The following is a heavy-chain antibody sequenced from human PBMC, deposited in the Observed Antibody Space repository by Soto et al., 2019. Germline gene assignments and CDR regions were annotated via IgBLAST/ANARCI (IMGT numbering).Heavy chain of an antibody. CDR1: GGSINNVPYS. CDR2: IFHSGST. D-gene: IGHD1-7*01. J-gene: IGHJ4*02. Sequence: SETLSLTCDVSGGSINNVPYSWSWIRQPPGKGLEWIGYIFHSGSTYYNPSLKSRVTISIDRSKNQFSLKLTSVTAADMAVYYCARVFSNFWYFFDYWGQGALVTVSS. CDR3: ARVFSNFWYFFDY. V-gene: IGHV4-30-2*01.